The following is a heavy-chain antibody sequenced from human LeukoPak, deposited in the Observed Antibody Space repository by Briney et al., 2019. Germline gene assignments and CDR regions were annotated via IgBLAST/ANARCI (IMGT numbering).Heavy chain of an antibody. Sequence: AGSLTLSCAASGFTFNTYAMSWVRQPPGKGLEWVWSISPSGCITYYEDSVKGRFTISRDNYKKTLYLQRYGLGAEDTADYYWAKGVNYFVLEYWGQGTLVTISS. V-gene: IGHV3-23*01. J-gene: IGHJ4*02. CDR2: ISPSGCIT. CDR1: GFTFNTYA. D-gene: IGHD3-10*02. CDR3: AKGVNYFVLEY.